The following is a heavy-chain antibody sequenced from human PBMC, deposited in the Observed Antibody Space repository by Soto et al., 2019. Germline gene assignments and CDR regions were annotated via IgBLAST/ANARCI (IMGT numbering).Heavy chain of an antibody. V-gene: IGHV4-39*01. CDR3: ARHPSDFWFDP. CDR2: IYYSGST. J-gene: IGHJ5*02. D-gene: IGHD2-21*02. CDR1: DGSISSSSYF. Sequence: QLQLQESGPGLVKPSETLSLTCTVSDGSISSSSYFWGWIRQPPGKGLEWIGGIYYSGSTYYNPSLKSRVTVSVVTSKNQFSLKLSSVTAVDTAVYYCARHPSDFWFDPWGQGTLVTVSS.